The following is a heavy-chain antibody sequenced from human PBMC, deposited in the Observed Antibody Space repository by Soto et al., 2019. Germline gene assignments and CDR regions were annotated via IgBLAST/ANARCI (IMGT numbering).Heavy chain of an antibody. J-gene: IGHJ4*02. D-gene: IGHD3-22*01. V-gene: IGHV3-48*03. CDR2: ISSSGSTI. CDR3: ARVRYYYDSSGYYAPDYFDY. CDR1: GFTFSSYE. Sequence: GGSLRLSCAASGFTFSSYEMNWVRRAPGKGLEWVSYISSSGSTIYYADSVKGRFTISRDNAKNSLYLQMNSLRAEDTAVYYCARVRYYYDSSGYYAPDYFDYWGQGTLVTVSS.